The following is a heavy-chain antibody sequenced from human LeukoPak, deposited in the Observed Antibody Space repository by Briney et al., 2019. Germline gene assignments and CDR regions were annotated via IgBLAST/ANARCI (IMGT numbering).Heavy chain of an antibody. J-gene: IGHJ4*02. CDR1: GFTFSLHR. Sequence: GGSLRLSCAASGFTFSLHRIHWVRQVPGKGLEWISWIETDGTRTGYVASVRGRFTVSRDNAKSTVYLEMNSLRAEDTAVYYCARGEVGSYGDLDYWGQGTLVTVSS. V-gene: IGHV3-74*01. D-gene: IGHD4-17*01. CDR2: IETDGTRT. CDR3: ARGEVGSYGDLDY.